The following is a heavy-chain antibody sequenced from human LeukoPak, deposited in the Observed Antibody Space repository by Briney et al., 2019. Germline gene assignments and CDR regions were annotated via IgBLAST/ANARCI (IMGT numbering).Heavy chain of an antibody. D-gene: IGHD1-20*01. CDR1: GGSISSYY. V-gene: IGHV4-4*07. J-gene: IGHJ4*02. Sequence: SETLSLTCTVSGGSISSYYWSWIRQPAGKGLEWIGRTYTSGNTKYNPSLKSRVTMSVDTSKNQFSLRLSSVTAADTALYYCARDLIAGTTSNPEYYFDYWGQGTLVTVSS. CDR3: ARDLIAGTTSNPEYYFDY. CDR2: TYTSGNT.